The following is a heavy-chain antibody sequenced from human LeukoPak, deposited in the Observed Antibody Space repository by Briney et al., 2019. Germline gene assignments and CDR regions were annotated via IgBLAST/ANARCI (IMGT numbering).Heavy chain of an antibody. V-gene: IGHV3-7*01. CDR2: IKEDESEK. D-gene: IGHD3-10*01. CDR1: GFTFSNYW. CDR3: ARVTSGSSYRPFDY. J-gene: IGHJ4*02. Sequence: GGSLRLSCAASGFTFSNYWMSWVRQAPGNGPEWVANIKEDESEKNDVDSVKGRFTIARDSAKNSLYLQMNSLRAEDTAVYYCARVTSGSSYRPFDYWGQGTLVTVAS.